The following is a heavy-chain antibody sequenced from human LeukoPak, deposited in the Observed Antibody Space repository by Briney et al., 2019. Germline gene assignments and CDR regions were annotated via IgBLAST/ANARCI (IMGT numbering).Heavy chain of an antibody. CDR2: IYYSGST. D-gene: IGHD2-2*01. Sequence: SETLSLTCTVSGGSISSYYWSWIRQPPGKGLEWIGYIYYSGSTNYNPSLKSRVTISVDTSKNQSSLKLSSVTAADTAVYYCARAVEYQLPHAFDIWGQGTMVTVSS. CDR1: GGSISSYY. CDR3: ARAVEYQLPHAFDI. V-gene: IGHV4-59*01. J-gene: IGHJ3*02.